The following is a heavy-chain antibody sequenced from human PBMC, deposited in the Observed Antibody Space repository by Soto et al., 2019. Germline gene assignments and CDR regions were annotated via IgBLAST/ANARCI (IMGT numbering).Heavy chain of an antibody. CDR2: ISYDGSNK. CDR3: AKTDLERRDVFGDAFDI. V-gene: IGHV3-30*18. CDR1: GFTFSSYG. D-gene: IGHD1-1*01. J-gene: IGHJ3*02. Sequence: GALRLSCAASGFTFSSYGMHWVRQAPGKGLEWVAVISYDGSNKYYADSVKGRFTISRDNSKNTLYLQMNSLRAEDTAVYYCAKTDLERRDVFGDAFDIWGQGTMVTVSS.